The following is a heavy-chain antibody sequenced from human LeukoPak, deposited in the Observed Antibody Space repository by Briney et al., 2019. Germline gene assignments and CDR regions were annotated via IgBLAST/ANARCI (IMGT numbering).Heavy chain of an antibody. V-gene: IGHV4-31*03. Sequence: PSETLSLTCTVSGGSISSGGYYWSWIRQHPGKGLEWIGYIYYSGSTYYNPSLKSRVTISVDTSKNQSSLKLSSVTAADTAVYYCASLYYDFWSGSEDYWGQGTLVIVSS. CDR1: GGSISSGGYY. J-gene: IGHJ4*02. CDR3: ASLYYDFWSGSEDY. D-gene: IGHD3-3*01. CDR2: IYYSGST.